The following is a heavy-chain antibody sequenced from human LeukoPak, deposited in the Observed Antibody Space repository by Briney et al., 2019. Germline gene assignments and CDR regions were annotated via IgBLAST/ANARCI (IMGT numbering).Heavy chain of an antibody. CDR3: ARTAEASSGYSY. D-gene: IGHD3-22*01. V-gene: IGHV5-51*01. Sequence: GESLKISCKGSGYTFTSYWIGWVRQMPGKGLEWMGMVYPGDSDTRYSPSFQGQATIPADKSINTAYLQWSSLKASDTAMYYCARTAEASSGYSYWGQGTLVTVSS. J-gene: IGHJ4*02. CDR1: GYTFTSYW. CDR2: VYPGDSDT.